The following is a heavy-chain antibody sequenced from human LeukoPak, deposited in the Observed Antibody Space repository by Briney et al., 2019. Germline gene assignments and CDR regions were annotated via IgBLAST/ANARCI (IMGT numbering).Heavy chain of an antibody. CDR3: ARDPFHYDFWSGYYPSLMDV. V-gene: IGHV1-18*01. Sequence: EASVKVSCKASGYTFTSYGISWVRQARGQGLGWMGSISAYNGNTNYAQKLQGRVTMTTDTSTSTAYMELRSLRSDDTAVYYCARDPFHYDFWSGYYPSLMDVWGQGTTVTVSS. CDR1: GYTFTSYG. J-gene: IGHJ6*02. CDR2: ISAYNGNT. D-gene: IGHD3-3*01.